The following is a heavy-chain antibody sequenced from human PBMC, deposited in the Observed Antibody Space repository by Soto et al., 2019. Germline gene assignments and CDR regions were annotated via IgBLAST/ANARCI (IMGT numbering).Heavy chain of an antibody. V-gene: IGHV4-34*01. CDR1: GASLTSTY. Sequence: SDTLSLTCPFSGASLTSTYWSWLRPPPGKGLEWIGEINHSGSTNYNPSLKSRVTISVDTSKNQFSLKLSSVTAADAAVYYCARGGIVGYCTNGVCPSPWFDPWGQGTLVTVSS. CDR2: INHSGST. D-gene: IGHD2-8*01. J-gene: IGHJ5*02. CDR3: ARGGIVGYCTNGVCPSPWFDP.